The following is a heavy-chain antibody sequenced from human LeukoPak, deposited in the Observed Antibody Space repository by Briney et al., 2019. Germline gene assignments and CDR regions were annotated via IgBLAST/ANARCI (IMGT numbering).Heavy chain of an antibody. CDR3: ARGYCSSTSCYYYYYYYGMDV. V-gene: IGHV1-69*05. CDR1: GGTFSSYA. CDR2: IIPIFGTA. Sequence: ASVKVSCKASGGTFSSYAISWVRQAPGQGLEWMGGIIPIFGTANYAQKFQGRVTMTRNTSISTAYMELSSLRSEDTAVYYCARGYCSSTSCYYYYYYYGMDVWGQGTTVTVSS. J-gene: IGHJ6*02. D-gene: IGHD2-2*01.